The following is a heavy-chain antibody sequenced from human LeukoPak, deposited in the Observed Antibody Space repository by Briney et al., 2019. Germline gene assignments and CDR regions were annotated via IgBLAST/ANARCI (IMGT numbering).Heavy chain of an antibody. Sequence: PGRSLRLSCAASGFTFSSSSMHWVRQAPGKGLEWVAVISYDGSNKYYADSVKGRFTISRDNSKNTLYLQMNSLRAEDTAVYYCAKEGIAVASIGAFDIWGQGTMVTVSS. CDR3: AKEGIAVASIGAFDI. CDR2: ISYDGSNK. V-gene: IGHV3-30*18. J-gene: IGHJ3*02. D-gene: IGHD6-19*01. CDR1: GFTFSSSS.